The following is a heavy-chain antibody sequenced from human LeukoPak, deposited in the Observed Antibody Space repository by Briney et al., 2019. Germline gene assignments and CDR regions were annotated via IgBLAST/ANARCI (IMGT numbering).Heavy chain of an antibody. CDR2: ICYSGST. Sequence: SETLSLTCTVSGGSISSYYWSWIRQPPGKGLEWIGYICYSGSTNYNPSLKSRVTISVDTSKNQFSLRLSSVTAADTAVYYCARESLTWLQSRTSWFDPWGQGTLVTVSS. V-gene: IGHV4-59*12. CDR3: ARESLTWLQSRTSWFDP. J-gene: IGHJ5*02. D-gene: IGHD5-24*01. CDR1: GGSISSYY.